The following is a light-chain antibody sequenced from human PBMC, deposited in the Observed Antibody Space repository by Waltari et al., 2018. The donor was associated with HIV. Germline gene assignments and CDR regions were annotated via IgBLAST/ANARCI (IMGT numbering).Light chain of an antibody. J-gene: IGKJ2*01. CDR3: MQALQTKYT. CDR2: LGS. CDR1: QSLLHSNGYNY. Sequence: DIVMTQSPLSLPVTPGEPASIPCRSSQSLLHSNGYNYLDWYLQKPGQSPQLLIYLGSNRASGVPDRFSGSGSGTDFTLKISRVEAEDVGVYYCMQALQTKYTFGQGTKLEIK. V-gene: IGKV2-28*01.